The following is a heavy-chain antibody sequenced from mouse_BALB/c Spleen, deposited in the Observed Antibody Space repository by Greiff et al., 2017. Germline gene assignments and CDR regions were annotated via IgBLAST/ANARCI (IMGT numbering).Heavy chain of an antibody. Sequence: EVQLQQSGPELVKPGASVKMSCKASGYTFTSYVMHWVKQKPGQGLEWIGYINPYNDGTKYNEKFKGKATLTSDKSSSTAYMELSSLTSEDSAVYYCARSRGLRDYYAMDYWGQGTSVTVSS. J-gene: IGHJ4*01. CDR1: GYTFTSYV. V-gene: IGHV1-14*01. D-gene: IGHD2-4*01. CDR2: INPYNDGT. CDR3: ARSRGLRDYYAMDY.